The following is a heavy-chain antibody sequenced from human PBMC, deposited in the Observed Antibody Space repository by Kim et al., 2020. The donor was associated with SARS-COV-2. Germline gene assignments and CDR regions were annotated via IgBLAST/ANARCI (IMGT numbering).Heavy chain of an antibody. CDR1: GFTFSSYE. D-gene: IGHD2-15*01. CDR3: GRTAYRVAATLGGRYGMDI. V-gene: IGHV3-48*03. Sequence: GGSLRLSCAASGFTFSSYEMNWVRQAPGTGLERVSYISSSGSTISYADPVKGRFTNSRDNAKNSLYLQMNSLRAEDTAVYYCGRTAYRVAATLGGRYGMDIWGQGTTVTVSS. CDR2: ISSSGSTI. J-gene: IGHJ6*02.